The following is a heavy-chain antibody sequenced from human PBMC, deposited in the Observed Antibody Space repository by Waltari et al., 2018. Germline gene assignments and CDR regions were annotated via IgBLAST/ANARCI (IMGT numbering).Heavy chain of an antibody. D-gene: IGHD2-2*01. CDR3: TGTPPYCPGSTCYASTGPIY. CDR1: GFTVSTNY. CDR2: LDSSGTT. Sequence: EVQLVESGGGLIQPGGSLRLSCAASGFTVSTNYMTWVRQAPGKGLEWVSVLDSSGTTYYANSVKGRFTISRDNSKNTMHLQMNSLRVEDTAVYYCTGTPPYCPGSTCYASTGPIYWGQGTLVTVSS. J-gene: IGHJ4*02. V-gene: IGHV3-53*01.